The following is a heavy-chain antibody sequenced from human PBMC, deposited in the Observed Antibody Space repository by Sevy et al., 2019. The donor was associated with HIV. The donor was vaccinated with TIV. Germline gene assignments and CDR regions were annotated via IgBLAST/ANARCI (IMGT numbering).Heavy chain of an antibody. J-gene: IGHJ4*02. CDR2: ISCSSRYI. Sequence: GGSLRLSCAASGFVFSSYTMNWVRQSPGKGLEWVSSISCSSRYIFYADSVKGRFTISRDNARNSLYLQMNSLRAEDTAVYYCARDMAYGSGSIVYDYWGQGTLVTVSS. CDR1: GFVFSSYT. V-gene: IGHV3-21*01. D-gene: IGHD3-10*01. CDR3: ARDMAYGSGSIVYDY.